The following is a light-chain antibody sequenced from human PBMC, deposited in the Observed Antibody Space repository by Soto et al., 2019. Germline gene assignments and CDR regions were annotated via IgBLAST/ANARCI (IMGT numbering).Light chain of an antibody. CDR2: EVR. CDR3: SSYTSAGTLV. Sequence: QSVLTQPASVSGSPGQSITISCTGTSSDVGGYNYVSWYQQHPGKAPKLMIYEVRNRPSGISNRFSGSKSGYTASLTISGVQADDEAAYYCSSYTSAGTLVFGGGTKLTVL. V-gene: IGLV2-14*01. CDR1: SSDVGGYNY. J-gene: IGLJ2*01.